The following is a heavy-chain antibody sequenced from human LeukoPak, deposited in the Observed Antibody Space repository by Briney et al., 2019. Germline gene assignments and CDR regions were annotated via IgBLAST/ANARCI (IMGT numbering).Heavy chain of an antibody. D-gene: IGHD2-2*01. V-gene: IGHV3-20*04. CDR3: ARRNCTSTSCFGFDY. J-gene: IGHJ4*02. CDR2: INWNGDST. CDR1: GFTFEEYG. Sequence: GGSLRLSCAASGFTFEEYGMSWVRQAPGKGLEWVAGINWNGDSTGYADSVKGRFTISRYNAKNSLFLQMNSLRAEDTAFYYCARRNCTSTSCFGFDYWGRGTLVTVSS.